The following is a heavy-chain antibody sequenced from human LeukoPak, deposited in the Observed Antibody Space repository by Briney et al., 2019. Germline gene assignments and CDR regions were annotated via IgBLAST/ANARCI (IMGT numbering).Heavy chain of an antibody. CDR1: GYTFTGYY. D-gene: IGHD3-10*01. V-gene: IGHV1-2*02. CDR3: ARDGWFGELLLGHYMDV. J-gene: IGHJ6*03. Sequence: GASVKVSCKASGYTFTGYYMHWVRQAPGQGLEWMGWINPNSGGTNYAQKFQGRVTMTRDTSISTAYMELSRLRSDDTAVYYCARDGWFGELLLGHYMDVWGKGTTVTISS. CDR2: INPNSGGT.